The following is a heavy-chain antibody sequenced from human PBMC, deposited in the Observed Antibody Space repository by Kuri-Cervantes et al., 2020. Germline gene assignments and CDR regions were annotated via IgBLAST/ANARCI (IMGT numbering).Heavy chain of an antibody. J-gene: IGHJ4*02. V-gene: IGHV1-46*01. CDR2: INPSGGST. D-gene: IGHD5-18*01. CDR3: ARVGATDMVID. CDR1: GYTFTSYY. Sequence: ASVNVSCKASGYTFTSYYMHWLRQAPGQGLEWMGIINPSGGSTNYAQKFQGRVTMTRDTFTSTVYMELSSIRSEVTAVYYCARVGATDMVIDWGQGTLVTVSS.